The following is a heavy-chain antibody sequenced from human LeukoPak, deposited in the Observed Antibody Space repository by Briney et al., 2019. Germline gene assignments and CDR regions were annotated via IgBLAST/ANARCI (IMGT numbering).Heavy chain of an antibody. CDR3: AREGAGRAPNFDY. J-gene: IGHJ4*02. V-gene: IGHV1-69*06. D-gene: IGHD1-26*01. CDR1: GGTFSSYA. Sequence: ASVKVSCKASGGTFSSYAISWVRQAPGQGLEWMGGIIPIFGTANYAQKFQGRVTITADKSTSTAYMELSSLRSEDTAVYYCAREGAGRAPNFDYWGQGTLVTVSS. CDR2: IIPIFGTA.